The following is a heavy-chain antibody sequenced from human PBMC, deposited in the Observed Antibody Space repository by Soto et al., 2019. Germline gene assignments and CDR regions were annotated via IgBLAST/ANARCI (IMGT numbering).Heavy chain of an antibody. J-gene: IGHJ4*02. CDR2: VNPDSGTT. CDR1: GYTLKGYY. D-gene: IGHD3-3*01. Sequence: ASVKVSCKASGYTLKGYYMHGVRQAPGQGLEWMGWVNPDSGTTNYTQKFQDRVTMTWDTSITTAYVELTSLTSDDTAVYYCARGTPYYDFWSGYAFDHWGQGTLVTVSS. CDR3: ARGTPYYDFWSGYAFDH. V-gene: IGHV1-2*02.